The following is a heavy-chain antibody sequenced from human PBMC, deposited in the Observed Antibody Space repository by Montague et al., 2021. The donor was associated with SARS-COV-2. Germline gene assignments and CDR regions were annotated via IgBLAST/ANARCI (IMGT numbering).Heavy chain of an antibody. D-gene: IGHD2-2*03. J-gene: IGHJ6*02. V-gene: IGHV3-9*01. Sequence: SLRLSCAASGFTFGHYAMHWVRQIPGKGLEWVAGISGTGNDVSYAASLKGRFTISRDNAKNSLFLQMNSLGPEDTALYYCAKVWIGGQSWVYYGLAVWGQGTTVTVSS. CDR1: GFTFGHYA. CDR3: AKVWIGGQSWVYYGLAV. CDR2: ISGTGNDV.